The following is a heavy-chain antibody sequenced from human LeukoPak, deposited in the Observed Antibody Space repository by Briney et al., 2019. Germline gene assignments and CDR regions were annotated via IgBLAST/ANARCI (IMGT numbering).Heavy chain of an antibody. D-gene: IGHD3-10*01. J-gene: IGHJ4*02. V-gene: IGHV3-7*03. CDR2: IKQDGSEK. CDR1: GFTFSTYY. Sequence: GGSLRLSCAASGFTFSTYYMSWVRQAPGTGLEWVANIKQDGSEKYYVDSVKGRFTISRDNAKNSLYLQMNSLRAEDMALYYCAKAGFGQLGHPVDYWGQGTLVTVSS. CDR3: AKAGFGQLGHPVDY.